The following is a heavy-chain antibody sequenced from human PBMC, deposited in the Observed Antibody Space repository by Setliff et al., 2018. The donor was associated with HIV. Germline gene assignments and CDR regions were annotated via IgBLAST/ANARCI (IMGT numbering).Heavy chain of an antibody. Sequence: ASVKVSCKASGYTFTGYYVHWVRQAPGQGLEWMGWINPNNGGTNYAQKFQGRVTMTRDTSISTAYMELNRLRSDDAAVYYCARDDEMGTVTEHYYYGMGVWGQGTTVTVSS. V-gene: IGHV1-2*02. CDR1: GYTFTGYY. D-gene: IGHD4-4*01. CDR3: ARDDEMGTVTEHYYYGMGV. J-gene: IGHJ6*02. CDR2: INPNNGGT.